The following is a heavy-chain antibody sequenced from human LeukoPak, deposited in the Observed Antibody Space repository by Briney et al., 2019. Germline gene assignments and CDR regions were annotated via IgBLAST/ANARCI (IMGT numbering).Heavy chain of an antibody. CDR3: AGPPVGATRGNAFDI. Sequence: GGSLRLSCAASGFNFNTYTMNWVRQAPGKGLEWVSSISSDSSYIYYADAVHGRFTVSRDNAKYSLYLQMNSLRAEDTAVYYCAGPPVGATRGNAFDIWGQGTMVTVSS. V-gene: IGHV3-21*04. D-gene: IGHD1-26*01. J-gene: IGHJ3*02. CDR1: GFNFNTYT. CDR2: ISSDSSYI.